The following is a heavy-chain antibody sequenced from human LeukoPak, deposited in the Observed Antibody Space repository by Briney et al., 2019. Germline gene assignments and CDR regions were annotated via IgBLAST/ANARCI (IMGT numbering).Heavy chain of an antibody. Sequence: PGGSLRLSCAASGFTFSSYAMSWVRQAPGKGLEWVSAISVSGDSTSYADSVKGRFPISMDNSRNTLFLQMNSLRAEDTAVYYCAKYGEFCSGGTCYDPFTYFDSWGQGTLVTVSS. V-gene: IGHV3-23*01. D-gene: IGHD2-15*01. J-gene: IGHJ4*02. CDR3: AKYGEFCSGGTCYDPFTYFDS. CDR2: ISVSGDST. CDR1: GFTFSSYA.